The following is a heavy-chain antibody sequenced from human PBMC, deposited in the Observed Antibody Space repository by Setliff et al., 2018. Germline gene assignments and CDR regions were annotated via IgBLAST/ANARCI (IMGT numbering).Heavy chain of an antibody. CDR2: IKQDGREK. CDR1: GFAFSNYG. CDR3: AREPWQQLVVDY. D-gene: IGHD6-13*01. Sequence: PGGSLRLSCEASGFAFSNYGIHWVRQVPGKGLEWVANIKQDGREKNYADSVKGRFTISRDNVRSSLFLQMNSLRVEDTAVYYCAREPWQQLVVDYWGQGTLVTVSS. J-gene: IGHJ4*02. V-gene: IGHV3-7*03.